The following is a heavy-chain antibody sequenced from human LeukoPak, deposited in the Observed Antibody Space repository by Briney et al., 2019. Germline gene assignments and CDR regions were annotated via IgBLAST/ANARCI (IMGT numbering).Heavy chain of an antibody. V-gene: IGHV4-4*07. D-gene: IGHD1-7*01. CDR1: GGSISGYY. CDR2: VYTSGST. J-gene: IGHJ3*02. Sequence: SETLSLTCGVSGGSISGYYWTWIRQPAGKGLEWIGRVYTSGSTHYNPPLKTRLTMSVDTPKNQFSLKLSSVTAADTAVYYCARLITGTTTAFDIWGQGTMVTVSS. CDR3: ARLITGTTTAFDI.